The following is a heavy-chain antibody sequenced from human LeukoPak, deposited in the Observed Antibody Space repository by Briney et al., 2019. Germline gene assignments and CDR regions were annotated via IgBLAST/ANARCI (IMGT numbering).Heavy chain of an antibody. J-gene: IGHJ4*02. CDR2: IYYSGST. CDR3: ARVNLGYCSGGSCYSVQYYFDY. Sequence: PSQTLSLTCTVSGGSISSGGYYWSWIRQHPGKGLEWIGYIYYSGSTYYNPSLKSRVTISVGTSKNQFSLKLSSVTAADTAVYYCARVNLGYCSGGSCYSVQYYFDYWGQGTLVTVSS. CDR1: GGSISSGGYY. V-gene: IGHV4-31*03. D-gene: IGHD2-15*01.